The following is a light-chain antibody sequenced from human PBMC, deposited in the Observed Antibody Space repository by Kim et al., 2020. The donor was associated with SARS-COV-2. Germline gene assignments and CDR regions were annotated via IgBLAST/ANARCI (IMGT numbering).Light chain of an antibody. CDR2: RDQ. Sequence: VSVALGQTADISCGGDNLGKRSVHWYQQRPGQAPVLVIYRDQNRPSGIPERFSGSNAGTTATLTIRGAQAADEADYYCQVWDTTVIFGGGTQLTVL. CDR3: QVWDTTVI. V-gene: IGLV3-9*02. J-gene: IGLJ2*01. CDR1: NLGKRS.